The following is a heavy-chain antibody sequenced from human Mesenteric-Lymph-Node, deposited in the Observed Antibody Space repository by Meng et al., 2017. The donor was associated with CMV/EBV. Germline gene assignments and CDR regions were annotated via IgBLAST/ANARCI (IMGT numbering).Heavy chain of an antibody. Sequence: SETLSLTCTVSGGSVSSGTYYWSWIRQPPGKGLEWIGEINHSGSTNYNPSLKSRVTISVDTSKNQFSLKLSSVTAADTAVYYCASLTPGYCSSTSCYKYNWFDPWGQGTLVTVSS. D-gene: IGHD2-2*02. CDR1: GGSVSSGTYY. J-gene: IGHJ5*02. CDR3: ASLTPGYCSSTSCYKYNWFDP. CDR2: INHSGST. V-gene: IGHV4-61*01.